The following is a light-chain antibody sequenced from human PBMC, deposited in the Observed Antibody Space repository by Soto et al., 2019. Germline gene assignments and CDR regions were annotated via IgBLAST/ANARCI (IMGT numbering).Light chain of an antibody. CDR2: GAS. Sequence: EIVLTQSPGTLSLSPGERATLSCRASQSVTNSYLAWYQQKPGQAPRLLIYGASSRSSDIPDRFSGSGSGTDFTLTISRLEPEDFAVYYCQQYGSSSSFGQGTKLEL. J-gene: IGKJ2*01. CDR3: QQYGSSSS. V-gene: IGKV3-20*01. CDR1: QSVTNSY.